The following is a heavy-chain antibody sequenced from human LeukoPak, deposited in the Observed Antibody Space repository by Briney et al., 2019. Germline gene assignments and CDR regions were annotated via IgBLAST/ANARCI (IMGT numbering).Heavy chain of an antibody. CDR1: GFTFDDYA. V-gene: IGHV3-9*01. Sequence: SLTLSCAVSGFTFDDYAMHCVRQVPGKCLEWVSGINWNSDSIGYADSVKGRFTTSRDNAKNSLYLQMNSLRAEDTAFYYCAINGGGDSGYGNFDYWGQGTLGTVSA. J-gene: IGHJ4*02. D-gene: IGHD5-12*01. CDR3: AINGGGDSGYGNFDY. CDR2: INWNSDSI.